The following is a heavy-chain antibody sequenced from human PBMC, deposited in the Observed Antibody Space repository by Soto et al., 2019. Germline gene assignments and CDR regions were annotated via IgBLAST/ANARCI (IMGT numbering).Heavy chain of an antibody. V-gene: IGHV3-11*01. D-gene: IGHD3-9*01. CDR2: ISSSGSTI. CDR1: VFTFSDYY. Sequence: GWSLRLCCASSVFTFSDYYMTWIRQAPGKGLEWVSYISSSGSTIYYADSVKGRFTISRDNAKNSLYLQMNSLRAEDTAVYYCARGDILTGYYSSEGYYFDYWGQGTLVTVSS. J-gene: IGHJ4*02. CDR3: ARGDILTGYYSSEGYYFDY.